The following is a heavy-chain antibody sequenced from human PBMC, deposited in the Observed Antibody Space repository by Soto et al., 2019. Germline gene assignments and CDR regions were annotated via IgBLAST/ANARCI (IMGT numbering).Heavy chain of an antibody. J-gene: IGHJ4*02. CDR3: ARDLSRGITMIALEMHY. CDR1: GFTFNTYA. V-gene: IGHV3-30-3*01. CDR2: ISYDGSDK. D-gene: IGHD3-22*01. Sequence: PVGSLRLSCATSGFTFNTYAMHWVRQAPGKGLELVAIISYDGSDKYYADSVKGRFTISRDNPKNTVYLEMSSLRPEDTAVYYCARDLSRGITMIALEMHYWGKGTLVTVPS.